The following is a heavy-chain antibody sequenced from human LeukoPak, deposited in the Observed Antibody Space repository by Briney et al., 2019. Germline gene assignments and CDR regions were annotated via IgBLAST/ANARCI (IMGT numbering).Heavy chain of an antibody. CDR1: GGTFSSYA. CDR2: IIPIFGTA. J-gene: IGHJ6*02. V-gene: IGHV1-69*13. Sequence: ASVKVSCKASGGTFSSYAISWVRQAPGQGLEWMGGIIPIFGTANYAQKFQGRVTITADESTSTAYMELSSLRSEYTAVDDCAMIPADRDRYYYYGMDVWAKGPRSPSP. D-gene: IGHD2-2*01. CDR3: AMIPADRDRYYYYGMDV.